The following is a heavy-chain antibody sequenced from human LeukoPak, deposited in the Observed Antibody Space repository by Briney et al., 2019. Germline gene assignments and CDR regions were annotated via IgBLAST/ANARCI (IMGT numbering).Heavy chain of an antibody. CDR3: AKDTMVPGSSGYP. V-gene: IGHV3-30*18. CDR2: ISYDGSNK. J-gene: IGHJ5*02. Sequence: GGSLRLSCAASGFAFSSYGMHWVRQAPGKGREWVAVISYDGSNKYYADSVKGRLTISRDNSKNTLYLQMNSLRAEDTAVYYCAKDTMVPGSSGYPWGQGTLVTVSS. CDR1: GFAFSSYG. D-gene: IGHD3-22*01.